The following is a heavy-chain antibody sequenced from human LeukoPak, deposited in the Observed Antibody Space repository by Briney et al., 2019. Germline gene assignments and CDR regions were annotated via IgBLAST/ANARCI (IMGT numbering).Heavy chain of an antibody. V-gene: IGHV1-69*13. Sequence: SVKVSCKASGGTFSSYAISWVRQAPGQGLEWMGGIIPIFGTANYAQKFQGRVTITADESTSTAYMELSSLRSEDTAVYYCARGTYYYDSSGYYYGLWGRGTLVTVSS. D-gene: IGHD3-22*01. CDR1: GGTFSSYA. J-gene: IGHJ2*01. CDR3: ARGTYYYDSSGYYYGL. CDR2: IIPIFGTA.